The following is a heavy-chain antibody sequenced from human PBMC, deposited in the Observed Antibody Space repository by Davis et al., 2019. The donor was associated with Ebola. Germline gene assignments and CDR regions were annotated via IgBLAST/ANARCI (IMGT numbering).Heavy chain of an antibody. CDR3: ARADYIWGSYRPKFDY. CDR1: GGSISSSSYY. Sequence: MPSETLSLTCTVSGGSISSSSYYWGWIRQPPGKGLEWIGSIYYSGSTYYNPSLKSRVTISVDTSKNQFSLKLSSVTAADTAVYYCARADYIWGSYRPKFDYWGQGTQVTVSS. CDR2: IYYSGST. J-gene: IGHJ4*02. V-gene: IGHV4-39*01. D-gene: IGHD3-16*02.